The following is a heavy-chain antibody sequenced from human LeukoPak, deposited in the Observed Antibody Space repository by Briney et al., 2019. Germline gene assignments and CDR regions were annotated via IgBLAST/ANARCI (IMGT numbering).Heavy chain of an antibody. CDR1: GGSISTYY. CDR3: AMHSGYSSGWYFSY. D-gene: IGHD6-19*01. V-gene: IGHV4-59*01. CDR2: IYYSGST. J-gene: IGHJ4*02. Sequence: PSETLSLTCTVSGGSISTYYWNWIRQPPGEGLEWIGYIYYSGSTNYNPSLKSRVTISVDTSKNQFSLKLSSVTAADTAVYYCAMHSGYSSGWYFSYWGQGTLVTVSS.